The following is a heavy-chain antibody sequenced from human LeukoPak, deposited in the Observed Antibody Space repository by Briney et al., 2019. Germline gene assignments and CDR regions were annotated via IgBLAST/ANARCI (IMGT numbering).Heavy chain of an antibody. V-gene: IGHV4-34*03. D-gene: IGHD3-10*01. CDR2: INHSGST. CDR3: TKSDGYGLIRI. J-gene: IGHJ3*02. CDR1: GGSFSGYY. Sequence: SETLSLTCAVYGGSFSGYYWSWIRQPPGKGLEWIGEINHSGSTNYNPSLKSRVTISVDTSKNQFSLKLSSVTAAGTAAYYCTKSDGYGLIRICGRGTMVTVSS.